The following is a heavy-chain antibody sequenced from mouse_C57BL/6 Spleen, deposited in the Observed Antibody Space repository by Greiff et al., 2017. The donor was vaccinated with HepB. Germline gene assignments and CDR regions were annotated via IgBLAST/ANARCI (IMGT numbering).Heavy chain of an antibody. D-gene: IGHD1-1*01. CDR2: IDPSDSET. V-gene: IGHV1-52*01. J-gene: IGHJ2*01. CDR1: GYTFTSYW. Sequence: VQLQQPGAELVRPGSSVKLSCKASGYTFTSYWMHWVKQRPIQGLEWIGNIDPSDSETHYNQKFKDKATLTVDKSSSTAYMQLSSLTSEDSAVYYCAHYYGSRGYFDYWGQGTTLTVSS. CDR3: AHYYGSRGYFDY.